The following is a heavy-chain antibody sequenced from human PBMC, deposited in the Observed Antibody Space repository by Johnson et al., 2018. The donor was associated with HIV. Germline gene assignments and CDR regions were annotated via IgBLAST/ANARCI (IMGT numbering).Heavy chain of an antibody. CDR3: AKGSGSSWYIGAFDI. V-gene: IGHV3-23*04. CDR2: ISGSGGST. J-gene: IGHJ3*02. Sequence: VQLVESGGGVVRPGGSLRLSCAASGFTFSSYAMSWVRQAPGKGLEWVSAISGSGGSTYYADSVQGRFPISRDNSKNTLNLQMNSLRAEDTAVYYCAKGSGSSWYIGAFDIWGQGTMVTVSS. CDR1: GFTFSSYA. D-gene: IGHD6-13*01.